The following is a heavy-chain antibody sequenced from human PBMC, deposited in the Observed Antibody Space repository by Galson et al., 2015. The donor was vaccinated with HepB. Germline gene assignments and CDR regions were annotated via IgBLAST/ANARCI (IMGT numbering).Heavy chain of an antibody. Sequence: QSGAEVKKPGESLRISCKGSGYSFTSYWISWVRQMPGKGLEWMGRIDPSDSYTNYSPSFQGHVTISADKSISTAYLQWSSLKASDTAMYYCARQGYCSSTSCYSGGYYYYGMDVWGQGTTVTVSS. CDR1: GYSFTSYW. D-gene: IGHD2-2*01. CDR2: IDPSDSYT. J-gene: IGHJ6*02. V-gene: IGHV5-10-1*01. CDR3: ARQGYCSSTSCYSGGYYYYGMDV.